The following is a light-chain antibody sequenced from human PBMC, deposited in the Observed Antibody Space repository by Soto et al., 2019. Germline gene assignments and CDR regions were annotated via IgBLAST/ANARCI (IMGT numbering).Light chain of an antibody. Sequence: DIQMTQSPPTLSASVGDRVTITCRASQTISGWLAWYQQKPGKAPKLLIYDASNLGSGVPSRFSGSGSGTEVTLTITSLQPDDFATYYCQQYNDYPWTFGQGTKVDIK. CDR3: QQYNDYPWT. J-gene: IGKJ1*01. V-gene: IGKV1-5*01. CDR1: QTISGW. CDR2: DAS.